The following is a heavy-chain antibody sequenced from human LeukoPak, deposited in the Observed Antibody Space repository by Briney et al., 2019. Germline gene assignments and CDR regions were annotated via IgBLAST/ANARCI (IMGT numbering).Heavy chain of an antibody. CDR1: GGTFSSYA. V-gene: IGHV1-2*02. CDR3: ARRRNLHGYDFWSGYPANYYGMDV. CDR2: INPNSGGT. Sequence: ASVTVSCKASGGTFSSYAISWVRQAPGQGLEWMGWINPNSGGTNYAQKFQGRVTMTRDTSISTAYMELSRLRSDDTAVYYCARRRNLHGYDFWSGYPANYYGMDVWGQGTTVTVSS. J-gene: IGHJ6*02. D-gene: IGHD3-3*01.